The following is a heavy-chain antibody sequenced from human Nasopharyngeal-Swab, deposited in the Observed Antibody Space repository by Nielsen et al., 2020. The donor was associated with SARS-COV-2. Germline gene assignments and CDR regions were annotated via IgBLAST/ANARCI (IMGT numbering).Heavy chain of an antibody. CDR2: ISGSGEST. CDR3: SWIHCSGGRCYSDY. V-gene: IGHV3-23*01. D-gene: IGHD2-15*01. Sequence: GGSLRLSCAASGFTFSTYDMSWVRQAPGKGLEWVSGISGSGESTHYADSVKGRFTISRDNSKNTLYLQMNSLRAEDTAVYFCSWIHCSGGRCYSDYWGQGTLVTVSS. CDR1: GFTFSTYD. J-gene: IGHJ4*02.